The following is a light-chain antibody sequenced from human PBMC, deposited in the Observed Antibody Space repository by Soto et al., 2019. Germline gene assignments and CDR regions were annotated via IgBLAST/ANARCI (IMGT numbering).Light chain of an antibody. CDR1: QSISSW. CDR2: KAS. Sequence: DIQMTQSPSTLSASVGDRVTITCRASQSISSWLAWYQQKPGQAPKLLIYKASTLQSGVPSRFSGSGSGKEFTLAISSLQPDDSATYYCQQYNDHWTFGQGTKVEIK. J-gene: IGKJ1*01. CDR3: QQYNDHWT. V-gene: IGKV1-5*03.